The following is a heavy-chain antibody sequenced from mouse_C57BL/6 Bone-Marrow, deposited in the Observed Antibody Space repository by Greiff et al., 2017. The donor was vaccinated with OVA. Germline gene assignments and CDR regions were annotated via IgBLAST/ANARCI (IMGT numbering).Heavy chain of an antibody. D-gene: IGHD2-5*01. Sequence: EVHLVESGGGLVKPGGSLKLSCAASGFTFSSYAMSWVRQTPEKRLEWVATISDGGSYTYYPDNVKGLFTISRDNAKNNRYLQMSHLKSEDTAMYYCARDRRVTYYFDDWGQGTTLTVSS. CDR1: GFTFSSYA. CDR3: ARDRRVTYYFDD. CDR2: ISDGGSYT. V-gene: IGHV5-4*01. J-gene: IGHJ2*01.